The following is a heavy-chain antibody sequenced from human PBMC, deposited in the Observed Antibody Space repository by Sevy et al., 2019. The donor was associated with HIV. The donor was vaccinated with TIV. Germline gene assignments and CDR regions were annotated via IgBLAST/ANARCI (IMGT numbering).Heavy chain of an antibody. CDR1: GFTVSSNY. CDR3: ARGGLEGYGDYFDY. J-gene: IGHJ4*02. CDR2: IYSGGST. Sequence: GGSLRLSCAASGFTVSSNYMSCVRQAPGKGLEWVSVIYSGGSTYYADSVKGRFTISRDNSKNTLYLQMNSLRAEDTAVYYCARGGLEGYGDYFDYWGQGTLVTVSS. V-gene: IGHV3-53*01. D-gene: IGHD4-17*01.